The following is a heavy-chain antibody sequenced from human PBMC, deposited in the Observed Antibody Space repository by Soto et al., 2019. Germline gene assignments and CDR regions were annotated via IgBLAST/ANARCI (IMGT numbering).Heavy chain of an antibody. CDR3: ARSPPYSSSSDYYYGMDV. D-gene: IGHD6-13*01. Sequence: GGSLRLSCAASGFTFSSYAMHWVRQAPGKGLEWVAVISYDGSNKYYADSVKGRFTISRDNSKNTLYLQMNSLRAEDTAVYYCARSPPYSSSSDYYYGMDVWGQGTTVTVSS. V-gene: IGHV3-30-3*01. CDR2: ISYDGSNK. J-gene: IGHJ6*02. CDR1: GFTFSSYA.